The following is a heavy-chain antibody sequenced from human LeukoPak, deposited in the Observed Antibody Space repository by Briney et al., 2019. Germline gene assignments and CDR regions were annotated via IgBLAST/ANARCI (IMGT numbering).Heavy chain of an antibody. CDR1: GFTFSSHD. Sequence: QPGGSLRLSCAASGFTFSSHDMNWVRQAPGKGLEWVSYISYSGSTIYYADSVKGRFTISRDNSKNTLYLQMNSLRAEDTAVYYCAKMGKTENHYGSGRFSYYYYMDVWGKGTTVTISS. CDR3: AKMGKTENHYGSGRFSYYYYMDV. D-gene: IGHD3-10*01. V-gene: IGHV3-48*01. J-gene: IGHJ6*03. CDR2: ISYSGSTI.